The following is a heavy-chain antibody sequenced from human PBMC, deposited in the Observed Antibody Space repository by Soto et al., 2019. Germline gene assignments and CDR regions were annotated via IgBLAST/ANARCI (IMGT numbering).Heavy chain of an antibody. D-gene: IGHD3-10*01. J-gene: IGHJ4*02. Sequence: EVQLLESGGGLVQPGGSLTLSCATSGFTFSSYAMVWVRQAAEKGLEWVASISNNGDTAYYADSVKGRFTITRGNSENPLYLQRTGLRADDTALYFCVKSRFFTGAIVTLLDSWGQGTQVTVSS. CDR2: ISNNGDTA. V-gene: IGHV3-23*01. CDR3: VKSRFFTGAIVTLLDS. CDR1: GFTFSSYA.